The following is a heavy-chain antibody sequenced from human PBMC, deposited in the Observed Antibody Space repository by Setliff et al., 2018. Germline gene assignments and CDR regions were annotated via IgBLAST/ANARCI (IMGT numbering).Heavy chain of an antibody. J-gene: IGHJ6*03. D-gene: IGHD3-10*01. V-gene: IGHV3-21*01. Sequence: GESLKISCAASGFTFSDYSMNWVRQAPGKGLEWVSSISGSSSNFIYYADSVKGRFTISRDNAKNSLFLQMDNLRAEDTAQYFCAKEELVEVRGVVNYYYYYMDVWGKGTTVTVSS. CDR1: GFTFSDYS. CDR2: ISGSSSNFI. CDR3: AKEELVEVRGVVNYYYYYMDV.